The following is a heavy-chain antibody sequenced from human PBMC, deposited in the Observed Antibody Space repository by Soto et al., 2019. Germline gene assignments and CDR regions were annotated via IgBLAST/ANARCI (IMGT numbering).Heavy chain of an antibody. CDR3: ARCLHYSNRGQFDP. CDR2: MWPSGGT. D-gene: IGHD2-21*01. J-gene: IGHJ5*02. V-gene: IGHV4-4*02. CDR1: GVSISSSNW. Sequence: PSETLSLTCAVSGVSISSSNWWTWVRQAPGKGLEWIGEMWPSGGTTYNPSLQNRVTISVDNSKNHLSLTLTSVTAADTAIYYCARCLHYSNRGQFDPWGQQALVTVSS.